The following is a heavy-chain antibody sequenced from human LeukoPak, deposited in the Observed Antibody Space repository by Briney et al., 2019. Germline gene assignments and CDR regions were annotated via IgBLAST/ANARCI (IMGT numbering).Heavy chain of an antibody. CDR2: IDPSDSYT. CDR3: ERHRGGDYELDAFDI. J-gene: IGHJ3*02. V-gene: IGHV5-10-1*01. CDR1: GCSFTSYW. D-gene: IGHD4-17*01. Sequence: GESLKISCKDSGCSFTSYWISWLRQMPGKGLEWMGRIDPSDSYTNYSPSFQGHVTISADKSISTAYLQWSSLKASDTAMYYCERHRGGDYELDAFDIWGQGTMVTVSS.